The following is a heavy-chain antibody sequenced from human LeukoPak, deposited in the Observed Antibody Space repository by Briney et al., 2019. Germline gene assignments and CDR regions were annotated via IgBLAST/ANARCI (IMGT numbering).Heavy chain of an antibody. CDR3: AKDIGSYYDY. CDR2: IKQDGSEK. CDR1: GFTFSNYA. Sequence: PGGSLRLSCAASGFTFSNYAMRWVRQAPGKGLEWVANIKQDGSEKYYVDSVKGRFTISRDNAKNSLYLEMNSLRAEDTAVYYCAKDIGSYYDYWGQGILVTVSS. J-gene: IGHJ4*02. V-gene: IGHV3-7*01. D-gene: IGHD3-10*01.